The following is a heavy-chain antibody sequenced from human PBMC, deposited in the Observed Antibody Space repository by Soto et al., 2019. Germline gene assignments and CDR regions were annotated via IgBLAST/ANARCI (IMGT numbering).Heavy chain of an antibody. CDR2: MNPNSGNT. D-gene: IGHD1-26*01. CDR3: ARGPPGGNYYYYGMDV. V-gene: IGHV1-8*01. Sequence: QVQLVQSGAEVKKPGASVKVSCKASGYTFTSYAINWVRQATGQGLEWMGWMNPNSGNTGYAQKFQGRVNMTRNTSISTAYMELSSLRSEDTAVYYCARGPPGGNYYYYGMDVWGQGTTVTVSS. J-gene: IGHJ6*02. CDR1: GYTFTSYA.